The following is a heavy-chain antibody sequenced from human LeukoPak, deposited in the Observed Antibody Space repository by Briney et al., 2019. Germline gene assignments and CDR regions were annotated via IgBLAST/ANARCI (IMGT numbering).Heavy chain of an antibody. D-gene: IGHD2-15*01. Sequence: PGGSLRLSCAASGFTVSSNYMSWVRQAPGKGLEWVSVIYSGGSTYYADSVKGRFTISRDNSKNTLYLQMGSLRAEDMAVYYCVREVAFYDYWGQGTLVTVSS. V-gene: IGHV3-53*05. J-gene: IGHJ4*02. CDR3: VREVAFYDY. CDR1: GFTVSSNY. CDR2: IYSGGST.